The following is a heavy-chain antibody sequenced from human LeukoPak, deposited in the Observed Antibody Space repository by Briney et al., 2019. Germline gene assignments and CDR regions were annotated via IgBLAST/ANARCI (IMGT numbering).Heavy chain of an antibody. Sequence: PSETLSLTCTVSGGSISSYYWSWIRQPPGKGLEWIGYIYYSGSTNYNPSLKSRVTISVDTSKNQFSLKLSSVTAADTAVYYCARALIAARPVGWFDPWGQGTLVTVSS. V-gene: IGHV4-59*01. CDR1: GGSISSYY. CDR2: IYYSGST. CDR3: ARALIAARPVGWFDP. J-gene: IGHJ5*02. D-gene: IGHD6-6*01.